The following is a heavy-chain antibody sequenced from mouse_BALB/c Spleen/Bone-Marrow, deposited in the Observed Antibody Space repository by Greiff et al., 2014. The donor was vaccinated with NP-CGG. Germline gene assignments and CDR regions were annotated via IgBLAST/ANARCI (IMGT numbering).Heavy chain of an antibody. CDR3: AREDYGYAMDY. D-gene: IGHD1-1*01. J-gene: IGHJ4*01. V-gene: IGHV1-52*01. CDR1: GYTFTSYW. Sequence: QVHVKQSGAELVRPGASVRLSCKASGYTFTSYWMNRVKQRPEQGLEWIGRIDPYDSETHYNQKFKDKAILTLDKSSSTAYMQLSSLTSEDSAVYYCAREDYGYAMDYWGQGTSVTVSS. CDR2: IDPYDSET.